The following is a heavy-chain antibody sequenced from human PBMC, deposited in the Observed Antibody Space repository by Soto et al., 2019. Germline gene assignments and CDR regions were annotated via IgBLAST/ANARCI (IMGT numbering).Heavy chain of an antibody. J-gene: IGHJ4*02. CDR2: IDYSGST. CDR3: ASARGARYFDY. D-gene: IGHD2-15*01. Sequence: QVQLQESGPGLVKPSQTLSLTCTVSGGSISSGDYYWSWIRQPPGTGLEWIGYIDYSGSTYYNPSLKGRVTISVETSKNQFSLTLSSVTAADTAVYYCASARGARYFDYWGQGTLVTVSS. V-gene: IGHV4-30-4*01. CDR1: GGSISSGDYY.